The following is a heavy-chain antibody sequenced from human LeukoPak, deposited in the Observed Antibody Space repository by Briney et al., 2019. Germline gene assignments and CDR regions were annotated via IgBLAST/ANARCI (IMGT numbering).Heavy chain of an antibody. D-gene: IGHD1-1*01. V-gene: IGHV5-51*01. J-gene: IGHJ4*02. CDR3: ARSDRRTTGTFDY. CDR2: MFPGDSDP. Sequence: GESLKISCKGSGYSFANYWIGWVRQMPGEGLEWMGIMFPGDSDPRYSPSFQGQVTISADKSISTAYLQWSSLKASDTAMYYCARSDRRTTGTFDYWGQGTLVTVSS. CDR1: GYSFANYW.